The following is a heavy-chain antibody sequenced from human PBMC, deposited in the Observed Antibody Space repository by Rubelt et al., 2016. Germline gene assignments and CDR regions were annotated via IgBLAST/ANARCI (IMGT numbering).Heavy chain of an antibody. CDR3: ATDRGSAPFDY. Sequence: EVQLVEFGGGLVKPGGSLRLSCASSGFTFSSYSLNWVRQAPGKGLEWVSSISFSSTHTYYADSVRGRFTISRDDAEKSLYLQMNSLRAEDTAVYYCATDRGSAPFDYWGQGTLVTVSS. D-gene: IGHD1-14*01. CDR1: GFTFSSYS. V-gene: IGHV3-21*02. CDR2: ISFSSTHT. J-gene: IGHJ4*02.